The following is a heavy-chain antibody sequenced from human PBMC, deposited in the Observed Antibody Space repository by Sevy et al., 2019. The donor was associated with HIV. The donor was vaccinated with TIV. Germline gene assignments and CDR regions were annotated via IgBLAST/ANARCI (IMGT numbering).Heavy chain of an antibody. CDR3: ARDLVASTLTMDV. J-gene: IGHJ6*02. D-gene: IGHD5-12*01. Sequence: GGSLRLSCAASGFTFTNYVMNWVRQAPGKGLEWVSYISLSGSPIYYADSVKGRFTISRDNARNSLYLQMNSLRADDTGLYDCARDLVASTLTMDVWGQGTTVTVSS. V-gene: IGHV3-48*03. CDR2: ISLSGSPI. CDR1: GFTFTNYV.